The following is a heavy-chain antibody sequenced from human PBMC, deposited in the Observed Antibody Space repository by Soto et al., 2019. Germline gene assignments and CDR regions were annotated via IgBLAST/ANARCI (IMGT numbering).Heavy chain of an antibody. Sequence: QVQLGQSGAEVKKPGASVKVSCKSSGYTFTSYDINWVRQATGQGLEWMGWMNPNSGNTGYAQKFQGRVTTTRNTSIITAYMAMSSLRSEDTAVYYWARTLYGDNVDYWGQGTLVTVS. V-gene: IGHV1-8*01. J-gene: IGHJ4*02. CDR3: ARTLYGDNVDY. D-gene: IGHD4-17*01. CDR1: GYTFTSYD. CDR2: MNPNSGNT.